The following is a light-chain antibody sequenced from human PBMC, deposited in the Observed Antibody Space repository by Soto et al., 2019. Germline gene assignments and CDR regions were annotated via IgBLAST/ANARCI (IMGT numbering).Light chain of an antibody. V-gene: IGLV2-14*02. CDR2: EGT. Sequence: QSALTQPASVSGSLGQSITISCTGSSSDVGTYYFVSWYQQHPGKVPKLMIYEGTKRPSGVSDRFSGSKSGNTASLTISGLQAEDEADYYCSSYTITSTLVIFGGGTKVTVL. CDR3: SSYTITSTLVI. J-gene: IGLJ2*01. CDR1: SSDVGTYYF.